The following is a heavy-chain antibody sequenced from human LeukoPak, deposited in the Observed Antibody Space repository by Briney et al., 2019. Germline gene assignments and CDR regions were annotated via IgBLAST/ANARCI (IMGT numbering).Heavy chain of an antibody. CDR3: ARHRGPVWFGELFYYYYGMDV. J-gene: IGHJ6*02. CDR1: GGSISTYY. CDR2: VSSSGST. Sequence: SETLSLTCTVSGGSISTYYWSWIRQPAGKGLEWIGRVSSSGSTKYNPSLKSRVTMSVDTSKNQFSLKLTSVTAADSAVYYCARHRGPVWFGELFYYYYGMDVWGQGTTVTVSS. V-gene: IGHV4-4*07. D-gene: IGHD3-10*01.